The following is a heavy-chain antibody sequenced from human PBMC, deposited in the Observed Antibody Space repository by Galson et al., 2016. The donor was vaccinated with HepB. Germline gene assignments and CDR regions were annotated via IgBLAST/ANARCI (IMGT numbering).Heavy chain of an antibody. D-gene: IGHD4/OR15-4a*01. CDR3: ARDLVPTATLGWFDP. CDR2: ISHSGGGT. J-gene: IGHJ5*02. Sequence: SLRLSCAVSGFRLRNYFMTWVGQAAGKGLEWVSAISHSGGGTYYADSVRGRFTVSRVNSKNTVYLQMVSLRVEDTAIYYCARDLVPTATLGWFDPWGQGTLVTVSS. CDR1: GFRLRNYF. V-gene: IGHV3-23*01.